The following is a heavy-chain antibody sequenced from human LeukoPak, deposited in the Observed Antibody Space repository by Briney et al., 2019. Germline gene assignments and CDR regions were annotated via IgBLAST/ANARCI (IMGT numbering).Heavy chain of an antibody. V-gene: IGHV4-39*01. CDR1: GGSLSSSSYY. Sequence: SETLSLTCTVSGGSLSSSSYYWGWIRQPPGKGLEWIGSIFYSGHTYYNPSLKSRVTMSVDTSKNQFSLKLSSVTAADTAVYYCARHGWSSSKYYFDYWGQGTLVTVSS. J-gene: IGHJ4*02. CDR2: IFYSGHT. CDR3: ARHGWSSSKYYFDY. D-gene: IGHD6-6*01.